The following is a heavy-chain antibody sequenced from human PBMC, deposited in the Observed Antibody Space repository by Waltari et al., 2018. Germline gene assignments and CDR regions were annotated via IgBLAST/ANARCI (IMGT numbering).Heavy chain of an antibody. V-gene: IGHV4-59*01. CDR3: ATSMVRGVIPYYFDY. CDR1: GGSISSYY. D-gene: IGHD3-10*01. CDR2: IYYRGRT. Sequence: QVQLQESGPGLVRPSETLSLTCTVSGGSISSYYWSWIRKPPGKGLEWIGYIYYRGRTNYYPSLKSLVTISVDTSKPQFSLKLSSVTAADTAVYYCATSMVRGVIPYYFDYWGQGTLVTVSS. J-gene: IGHJ4*02.